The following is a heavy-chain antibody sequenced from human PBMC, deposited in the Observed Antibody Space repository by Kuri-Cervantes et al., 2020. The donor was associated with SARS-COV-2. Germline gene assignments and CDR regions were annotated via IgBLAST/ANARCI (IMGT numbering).Heavy chain of an antibody. V-gene: IGHV3-49*04. Sequence: LSLTCTASGFTFGDYAMSWVRQAPGKGLEWVGFIRSKAYGGTTEYAASVKGRFTISRDDSKSIAYLQMNSLKTEDTAVYYCTRGGYRTSSDAFDIWGQGTMVTVSS. J-gene: IGHJ3*02. D-gene: IGHD6-13*01. CDR2: IRSKAYGGTT. CDR1: GFTFGDYA. CDR3: TRGGYRTSSDAFDI.